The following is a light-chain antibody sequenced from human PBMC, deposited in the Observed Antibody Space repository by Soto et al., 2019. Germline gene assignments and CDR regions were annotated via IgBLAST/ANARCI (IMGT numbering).Light chain of an antibody. CDR3: QQYGNSPIT. CDR2: GTS. V-gene: IGKV3-20*01. CDR1: QSVSKY. Sequence: EIVLTQSPATLSLSPGARATLSCRASQSVSKYLAWYQQQPGQAPRLLIYGTSSRATGIPDRFSGSGSGTDFTLTISRLEPEDFAVYYCQQYGNSPITFGQGTRLEIK. J-gene: IGKJ5*01.